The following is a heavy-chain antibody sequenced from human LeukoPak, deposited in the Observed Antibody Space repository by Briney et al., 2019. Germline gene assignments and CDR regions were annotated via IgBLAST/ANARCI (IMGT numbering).Heavy chain of an antibody. CDR1: GFTFGHYG. D-gene: IGHD5-18*01. CDR2: IYYSGST. J-gene: IGHJ4*02. V-gene: IGHV4-59*01. Sequence: GSLRLSCTASGFTFGHYGMSWVRPAPGKGLEWIGYIYYSGSTNYNPSLKSRVTISVDTSKNQFSLKLSSVTAADTAVYYCARARVDTAMVSWGQGTLVTVSS. CDR3: ARARVDTAMVS.